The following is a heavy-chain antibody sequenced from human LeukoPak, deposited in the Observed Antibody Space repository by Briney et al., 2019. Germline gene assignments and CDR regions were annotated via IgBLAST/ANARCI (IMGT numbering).Heavy chain of an antibody. J-gene: IGHJ6*03. Sequence: PSETLSLTCTVSGGSISSSSYYWGWIRQPPGKGLEWIGSIYYSGSTYYNPSLKSRVTISVDTSKNQFSLKLSSVTASDTAVYYCARTTMVRGTYYMDVWGKGTTVTVSS. CDR1: GGSISSSSYY. CDR3: ARTTMVRGTYYMDV. CDR2: IYYSGST. V-gene: IGHV4-39*07. D-gene: IGHD3-10*01.